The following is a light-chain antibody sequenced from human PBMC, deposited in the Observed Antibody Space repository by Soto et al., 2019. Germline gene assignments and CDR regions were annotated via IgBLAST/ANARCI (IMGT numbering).Light chain of an antibody. J-gene: IGLJ3*02. Sequence: QAVVTQPPSVSGAPGQRVTISCTGSSSNIGAGFDLHWYQQLPGTAPRLLMYGDSNRPSGVPDRFSGSKSDTSASLAITGLQAEDEGDYYCQSYDSSLSGWVFGGGTKLTVL. CDR3: QSYDSSLSGWV. V-gene: IGLV1-40*01. CDR1: SSNIGAGFD. CDR2: GDS.